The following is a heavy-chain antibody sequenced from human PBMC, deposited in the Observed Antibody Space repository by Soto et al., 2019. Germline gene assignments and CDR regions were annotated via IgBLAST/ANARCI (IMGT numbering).Heavy chain of an antibody. J-gene: IGHJ4*02. CDR1: GFSFINSQMS. CDR2: IDWDGDK. D-gene: IGHD1-1*01. V-gene: IGHV2-70*11. Sequence: SGPTLVNPTQTLTLTCTFSGFSFINSQMSVSWVRQPPGKALEWLARIDWDGDKYYKTSLKDRLTISKETSNNKVVLTMTNMEPVDTATYFCARARIPTTGDFDYWGQGALVTVSS. CDR3: ARARIPTTGDFDY.